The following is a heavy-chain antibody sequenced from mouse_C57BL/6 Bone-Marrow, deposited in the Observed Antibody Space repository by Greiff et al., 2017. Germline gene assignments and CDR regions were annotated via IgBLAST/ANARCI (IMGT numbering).Heavy chain of an antibody. CDR2: IRDGGSYT. D-gene: IGHD1-1*02. CDR1: GFTFSSYA. J-gene: IGHJ3*01. V-gene: IGHV5-4*01. CDR3: ASAGDGGSYWFAY. Sequence: EVQLMESGGGLVKPGGSLKLSCAASGFTFSSYAMSWVRQTPEKRLEWVATIRDGGSYTYYPDTVKGRFTLSRDNAKNNLYLQMSHLKSEDTAKYYGASAGDGGSYWFAYWGQGTLVTVSA.